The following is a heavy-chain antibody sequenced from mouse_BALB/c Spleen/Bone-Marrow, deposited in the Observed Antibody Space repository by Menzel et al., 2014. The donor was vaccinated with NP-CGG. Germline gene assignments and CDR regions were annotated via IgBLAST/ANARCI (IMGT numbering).Heavy chain of an antibody. J-gene: IGHJ3*01. D-gene: IGHD2-4*01. V-gene: IGHV5-6-3*01. CDR3: ARGYDYSSWFAY. CDR2: INSNGGST. CDR1: GFTFSSYG. Sequence: EVKLMESGGGLVQPGGSLKLSCAASGFTFSSYGMSWVRQTPNKRLEFVATINSNGGSTYYPDSVKGRFTISRDNAKNTLYLQMSSLKSEDTAMYYCARGYDYSSWFAYWGQGTLVTVSA.